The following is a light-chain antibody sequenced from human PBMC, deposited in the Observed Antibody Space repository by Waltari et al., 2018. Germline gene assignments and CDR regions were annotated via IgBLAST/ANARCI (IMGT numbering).Light chain of an antibody. V-gene: IGKV3-15*01. CDR3: QQYNNWPPSWT. CDR2: GSS. Sequence: EIVMTQSPDTMSVSPGERATLSCRASQSFGSNLAWYQQKPGQAPKLLIYGSSTRATDIPSRFSGSGSGTEFTLTIASMQSEDFAVYYCQQYNNWPPSWTFGQRTKVEIK. CDR1: QSFGSN. J-gene: IGKJ1*01.